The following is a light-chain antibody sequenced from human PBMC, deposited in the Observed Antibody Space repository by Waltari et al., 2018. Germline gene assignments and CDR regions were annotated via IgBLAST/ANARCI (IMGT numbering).Light chain of an antibody. Sequence: DIVMTQSPLSLPVTPGEPASISCRSSQSLLHRNGYNYLDWYLQKPGQSPQLLIYLGSNRASGVPDRFSGSGSGTDFTQKISRVEAEDVGVYYCKQALQTPQTFGQGTKVEIK. CDR2: LGS. J-gene: IGKJ1*01. V-gene: IGKV2-28*01. CDR3: KQALQTPQT. CDR1: QSLLHRNGYNY.